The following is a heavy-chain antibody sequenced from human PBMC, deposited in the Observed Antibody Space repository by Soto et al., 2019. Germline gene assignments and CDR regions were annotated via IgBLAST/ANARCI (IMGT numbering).Heavy chain of an antibody. CDR2: ISGSGDGT. V-gene: IGHV3-23*01. CDR1: GFTVGSHA. CDR3: TGSRRSILMVYGFGGMDV. J-gene: IGHJ6*02. D-gene: IGHD2-8*01. Sequence: PGGSLRLSCAASGFTVGSHAMSWVRQAPGKGLEWVSSISGSGDGTYYGDSVKGRFTISRDRSSSTLYLQMDNLRGEDTAVYFCTGSRRSILMVYGFGGMDVWGQGTTVTVSS.